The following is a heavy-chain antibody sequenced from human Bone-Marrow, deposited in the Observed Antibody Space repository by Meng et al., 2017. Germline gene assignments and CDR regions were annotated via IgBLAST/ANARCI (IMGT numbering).Heavy chain of an antibody. CDR1: GYTFTAYW. V-gene: IGHV1-2*06. J-gene: IGHJ6*02. D-gene: IGHD2-2*02. CDR3: ASTDCSSTSCYTGYYYYGMDV. Sequence: ASVKVSCKPSGYTFTAYWLHWVRQAPGQGLEWMGRIDPGTGGTQYAQNFQGRVTMTRDTSISTAYMELSRLRSDDTAVYYCASTDCSSTSCYTGYYYYGMDVWGQGTTVTVSS. CDR2: IDPGTGGT.